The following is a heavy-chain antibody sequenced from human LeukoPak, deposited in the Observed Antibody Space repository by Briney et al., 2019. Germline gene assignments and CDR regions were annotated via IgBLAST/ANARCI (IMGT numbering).Heavy chain of an antibody. CDR2: ISGSGGST. V-gene: IGHV3-23*01. D-gene: IGHD3-10*01. Sequence: GGSLRLSCAASGFTFSSYAMSWVRQAPGKGLEWVSAISGSGGSTYYADSVKGRFTISRDNSKNTLYLQMNSLRAEDTAVYYCARESPRYYGSGSHRRYFDYWGQGTLVTVSS. CDR3: ARESPRYYGSGSHRRYFDY. CDR1: GFTFSSYA. J-gene: IGHJ4*02.